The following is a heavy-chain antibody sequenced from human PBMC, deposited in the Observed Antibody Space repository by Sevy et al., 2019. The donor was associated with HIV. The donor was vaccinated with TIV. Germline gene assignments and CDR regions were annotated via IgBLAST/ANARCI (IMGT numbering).Heavy chain of an antibody. V-gene: IGHV3-30-3*01. CDR3: VTTNYYYYYMDV. J-gene: IGHJ6*03. CDR2: ISYDGSNK. CDR1: GFTFSSYA. Sequence: GGSLRLSCAASGFTFSSYAMHWVRQAPGKGLEWVAVISYDGSNKYYEDSVKGRFTISRDNSKNTLYLQMNSLRAEDTAVYYCVTTNYYYYYMDVWGKGTTVTVSS. D-gene: IGHD4-4*01.